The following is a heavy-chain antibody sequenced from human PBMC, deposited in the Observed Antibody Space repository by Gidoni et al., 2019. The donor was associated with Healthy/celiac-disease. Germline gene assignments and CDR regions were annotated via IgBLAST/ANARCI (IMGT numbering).Heavy chain of an antibody. D-gene: IGHD5-12*01. CDR2: INPSGGST. V-gene: IGHV1-46*01. J-gene: IGHJ4*02. Sequence: QVQLVQSGAEVKKPGASVKVSCTASGYTFTRYYMHWVRQAPGQGLEWMGIINPSGGSTSYAQKFQGRVTMTRDTSTSTVYMELSSLRSEDTAVYYCARVGIVATVFDYWGQGTLVTVSS. CDR3: ARVGIVATVFDY. CDR1: GYTFTRYY.